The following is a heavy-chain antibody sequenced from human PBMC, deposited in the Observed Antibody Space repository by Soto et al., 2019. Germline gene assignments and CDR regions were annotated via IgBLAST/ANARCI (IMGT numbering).Heavy chain of an antibody. CDR1: GFTFSSCG. CDR3: ARDSGSYYIY. CDR2: RWYDGSNK. Sequence: QVELVESGGGVVQPGRSLRLSCAASGFTFSSCGIHWVRQAPGMGLEWVAVRWYDGSNKYYADPVQGRFTISRANSKNTLYLQMNSLRAEDTAVYYCARDSGSYYIYWGQGPLVTVSS. V-gene: IGHV3-33*01. D-gene: IGHD1-26*01. J-gene: IGHJ4*01.